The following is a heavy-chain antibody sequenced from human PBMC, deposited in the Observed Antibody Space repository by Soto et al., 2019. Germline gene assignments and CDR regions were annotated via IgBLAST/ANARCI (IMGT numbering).Heavy chain of an antibody. CDR3: ARAVAAADGVGRMDV. D-gene: IGHD6-13*01. J-gene: IGHJ6*02. V-gene: IGHV1-3*01. Sequence: GASVKVSCKASGYTFTSYAMHWVRQAPGQRLEWMGWINAGNGNTKYSQKFQGRVTITRDTSASTAYMELSSLRSEDTAVYYCARAVAAADGVGRMDVWGQGTTVTVSS. CDR2: INAGNGNT. CDR1: GYTFTSYA.